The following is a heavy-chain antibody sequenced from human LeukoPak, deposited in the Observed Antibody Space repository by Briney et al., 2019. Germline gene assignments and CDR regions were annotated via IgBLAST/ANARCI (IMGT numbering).Heavy chain of an antibody. D-gene: IGHD3-10*01. CDR1: GIPLSNYY. J-gene: IGHJ5*02. Sequence: PSETLSLTCSVSGIPLSNYYWNWIRQSPGKGLEWIGYIYYSGSTDYNPSLNSRVTMSIDMSSRQFSLELRSVTAADTAVYYCARGGVVGTMLRGINGFDLWGPGTLVAVSS. CDR2: IYYSGST. V-gene: IGHV4-59*01. CDR3: ARGGVVGTMLRGINGFDL.